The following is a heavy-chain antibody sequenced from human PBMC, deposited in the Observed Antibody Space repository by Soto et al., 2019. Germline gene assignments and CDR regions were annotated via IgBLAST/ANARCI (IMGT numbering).Heavy chain of an antibody. D-gene: IGHD6-19*01. J-gene: IGHJ4*02. Sequence: VGSLRLSCAASGFTFGGSAMHWVRQASGKGLGWVGHIRSKTNSYATAYAESVKGRFTISRDDSMNTAYLQMNSLKTEDTAVYFCTRQTDAVQWLVVPTDYNFDYWGQGTLVTVSS. CDR2: IRSKTNSYAT. CDR3: TRQTDAVQWLVVPTDYNFDY. V-gene: IGHV3-73*01. CDR1: GFTFGGSA.